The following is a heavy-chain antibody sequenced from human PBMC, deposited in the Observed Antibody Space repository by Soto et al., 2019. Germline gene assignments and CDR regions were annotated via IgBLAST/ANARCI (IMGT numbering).Heavy chain of an antibody. D-gene: IGHD6-19*01. CDR1: GFTFSSYV. CDR2: INGGGASA. Sequence: VQLLESGGGLVQPGGSLRLSCSASGFTFSSYVMTWVRQAPGKGLEWVSIINGGGASAYYADSVKGRFTISRNNSKNTLYLQMNSLRVEDTAIYYCAKEREAGWYYFDFWGQGILVTVSS. CDR3: AKEREAGWYYFDF. J-gene: IGHJ4*02. V-gene: IGHV3-23*01.